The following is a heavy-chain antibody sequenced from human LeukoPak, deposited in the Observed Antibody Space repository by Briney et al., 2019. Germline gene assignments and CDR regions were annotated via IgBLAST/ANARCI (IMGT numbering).Heavy chain of an antibody. D-gene: IGHD2-2*01. CDR2: IRYDGSNK. V-gene: IGHV3-30*02. CDR3: AKDRSQGAAAMPQYYFDY. CDR1: GFTFSSYG. Sequence: PGGSLRLSCAASGFTFSSYGMHWVRQAPGKGLEWVAFIRYDGSNKYYADSVNGRFTISRDNSKNTPYLQINSLTTEDTAVYYCAKDRSQGAAAMPQYYFDYWGQGTLVTVSS. J-gene: IGHJ4*02.